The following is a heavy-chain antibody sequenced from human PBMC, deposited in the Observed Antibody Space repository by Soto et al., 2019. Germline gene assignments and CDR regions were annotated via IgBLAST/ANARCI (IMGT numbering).Heavy chain of an antibody. CDR1: GYTFTGYY. Sequence: ASVKVSCKASGYTFTGYYMHWVRQAPGQGLEWMGWINPNSGGTNYAQKFQGRVTMTRDTSISTAYMELSRLRSDDTAVYYCARDLYGDYYYYYGTDVWGEGPTVTASS. V-gene: IGHV1-2*02. J-gene: IGHJ6*04. D-gene: IGHD4-17*01. CDR3: ARDLYGDYYYYYGTDV. CDR2: INPNSGGT.